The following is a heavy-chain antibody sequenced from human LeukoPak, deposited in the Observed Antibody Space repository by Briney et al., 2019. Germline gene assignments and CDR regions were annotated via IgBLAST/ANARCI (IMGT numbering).Heavy chain of an antibody. CDR1: GFTFSNSW. J-gene: IGHJ5*02. V-gene: IGHV3-7*01. CDR2: IIGDGSEI. Sequence: GGSLRLSCAASGFTFSNSWMTWVRQAPGKGLEWMASIIGDGSEIHYVDSVKGRFTISRANAKNSLYLQMNSLTAEDTAMYYGVVASHPGGWFDPWGQGTLVTVSS. D-gene: IGHD2-15*01. CDR3: VVASHPGGWFDP.